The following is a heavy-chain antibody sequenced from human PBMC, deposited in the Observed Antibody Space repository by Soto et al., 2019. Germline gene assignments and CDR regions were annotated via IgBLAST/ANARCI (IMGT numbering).Heavy chain of an antibody. CDR1: GYTFTSYA. CDR3: ARTPPYFLEVDWLLPLHPFDP. Sequence: GASVKVSCKASGYTFTSYAMHWVRQAPGQRLEWMGWINAGNGNTKYSQKFQGRVTITRDTSASTAYMELSSLRSEDTAVYYCARTPPYFLEVDWLLPLHPFDPWGQGTLVTVSS. V-gene: IGHV1-3*01. D-gene: IGHD3-9*01. CDR2: INAGNGNT. J-gene: IGHJ5*02.